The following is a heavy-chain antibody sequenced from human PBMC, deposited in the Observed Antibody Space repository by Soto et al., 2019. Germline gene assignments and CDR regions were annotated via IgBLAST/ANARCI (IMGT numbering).Heavy chain of an antibody. CDR2: ISAYNGNT. CDR1: GYTFTSYG. V-gene: IGHV1-18*01. J-gene: IGHJ4*02. CDR3: ARDVSSDTTDFRGYDL. Sequence: ASVKVSCKASGYTFTSYGISWVRQAPGQGLEWMGWISAYNGNTNYAQKLQGRVTMTTDTSTSTAYMELRSLRSDDTAVYYCARDVSSDTTDFRGYDLWGQGTQVTVSS. D-gene: IGHD3-10*01.